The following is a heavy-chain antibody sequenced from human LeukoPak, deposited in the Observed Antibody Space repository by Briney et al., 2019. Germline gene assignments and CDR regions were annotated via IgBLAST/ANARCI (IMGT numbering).Heavy chain of an antibody. CDR3: ARDMVRGVSGNWFDP. CDR2: ISSSSSYM. J-gene: IGHJ5*02. D-gene: IGHD3-10*01. CDR1: GFTFSSYS. V-gene: IGHV3-21*01. Sequence: GGSLRLSCAASGFTFSSYSMNWVRQAPGKGLEWVSSISSSSSYMYYADSVKGRFTISRDNAKNSLYLQMNSLRAEDTAVYYCARDMVRGVSGNWFDPWGQGTLVTVSS.